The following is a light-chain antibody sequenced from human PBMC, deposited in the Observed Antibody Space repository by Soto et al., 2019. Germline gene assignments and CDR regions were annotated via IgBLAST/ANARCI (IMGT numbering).Light chain of an antibody. Sequence: QSVLTQPPSVSGTPGQRGSISCSGSNSNIESHSVDWYQHFPGTAPKLVINSNDQRPSGVPDRFSGSKSGTSASLGISGLQSEDEADYYCATWDDGVNGVLFGGGTKLTVI. CDR3: ATWDDGVNGVL. CDR1: NSNIESHS. J-gene: IGLJ2*01. V-gene: IGLV1-44*01. CDR2: SND.